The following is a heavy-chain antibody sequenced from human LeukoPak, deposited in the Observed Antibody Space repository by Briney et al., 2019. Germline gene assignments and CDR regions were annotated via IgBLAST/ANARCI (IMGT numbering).Heavy chain of an antibody. CDR3: ARVVGLTGYSSSWYSGYYYYMDV. CDR2: IIPIFGTT. CDR1: GGTFSSYA. Sequence: SVKVSCKASGGTFSSYAISWVRQAPGQGLEWMGGIIPIFGTTNYAQKFQDRVTITADKSTSAAYMELSSLRSEDTAVYYCARVVGLTGYSSSWYSGYYYYMDVWGKGTTVTVSS. J-gene: IGHJ6*03. V-gene: IGHV1-69*06. D-gene: IGHD6-13*01.